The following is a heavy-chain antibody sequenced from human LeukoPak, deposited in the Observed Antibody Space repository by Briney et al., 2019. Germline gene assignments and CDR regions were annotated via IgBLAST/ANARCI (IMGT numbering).Heavy chain of an antibody. CDR1: GGSISSYY. D-gene: IGHD3-3*01. CDR2: IYYSGST. J-gene: IGHJ4*02. Sequence: SETLSLTCTVSGGSISSYYWSWIRQPPGKGPEWIGYIYYSGSTNYNPSLKSRVTISVDTSKNQFSLKLSSVTAADTAVYYCASQRVVPQFDYWGQGTLVTVSS. V-gene: IGHV4-59*08. CDR3: ASQRVVPQFDY.